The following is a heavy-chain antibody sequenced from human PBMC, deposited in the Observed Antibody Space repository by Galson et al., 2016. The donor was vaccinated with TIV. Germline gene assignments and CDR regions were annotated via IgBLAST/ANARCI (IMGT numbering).Heavy chain of an antibody. V-gene: IGHV4-30-2*01. CDR1: GGSISSDGYS. D-gene: IGHD3-22*01. Sequence: TLSLTCTVSGGSISSDGYSWSWIRQQPGKALEWIGYRYHGGSTYCNPSLKSRVTISLDTSKNQISLMLSSVTAADTAVYFCARVTLHYYDTSGFSSYFDYWGQGTLVTVSS. CDR2: RYHGGST. J-gene: IGHJ4*02. CDR3: ARVTLHYYDTSGFSSYFDY.